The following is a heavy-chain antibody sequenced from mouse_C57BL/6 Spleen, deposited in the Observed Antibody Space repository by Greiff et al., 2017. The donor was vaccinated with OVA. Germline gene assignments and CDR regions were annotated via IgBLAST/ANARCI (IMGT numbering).Heavy chain of an antibody. D-gene: IGHD3-2*02. CDR2: IDPSDSYT. J-gene: IGHJ4*01. CDR3: AINGSSVYGALDY. CDR1: GYTFTSYW. Sequence: QVQLQQPGAELVKPGASVKLSCKASGYTFTSYWMKWVKQRPGQGLEWIGEIDPSDSYTNYNQKFKGKATLTVDTSSSTAYMQLTSLTSEDSAVYYCAINGSSVYGALDYWGQGTSVTVSS. V-gene: IGHV1-50*01.